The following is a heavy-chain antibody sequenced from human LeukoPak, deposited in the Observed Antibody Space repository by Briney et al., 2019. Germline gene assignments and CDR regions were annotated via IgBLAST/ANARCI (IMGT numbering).Heavy chain of an antibody. CDR3: ARDSFPGYCTNGVCYFHDYYYYMDV. J-gene: IGHJ6*03. D-gene: IGHD2-8*01. CDR2: ISAYNSNT. Sequence: ASVKVSCKASGYTFTSYGINWVRQAPGQGLEWMGWISAYNSNTHYAQKLQGRVTMTTDTSTSTAYMEVSSLRSEDTAVYYCARDSFPGYCTNGVCYFHDYYYYMDVWGKGTTVTVSS. CDR1: GYTFTSYG. V-gene: IGHV1-18*01.